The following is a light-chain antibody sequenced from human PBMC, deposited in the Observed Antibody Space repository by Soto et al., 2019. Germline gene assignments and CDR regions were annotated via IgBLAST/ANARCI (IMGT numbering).Light chain of an antibody. V-gene: IGLV1-44*01. CDR1: RSNIGTNP. Sequence: QSVLTQPPSASGTPGQSVSISCSGSRSNIGTNPVNWYQQLPGTAPKLLFYTNTQRPSGVPDRFSASKSGTSASLAISGLQSEDEADYYCAAWDDSPNSVIFGGGTKLTVL. CDR3: AAWDDSPNSVI. CDR2: TNT. J-gene: IGLJ2*01.